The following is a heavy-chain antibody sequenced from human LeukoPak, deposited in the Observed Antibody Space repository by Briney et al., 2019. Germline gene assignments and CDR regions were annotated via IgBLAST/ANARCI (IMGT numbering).Heavy chain of an antibody. CDR3: ATPLELYYYDSSGAFDY. V-gene: IGHV3-23*01. Sequence: GGSLRLSCAASGFTFSSYAMSWVRQAPGKGLEWVSAISGSGGSTYYADSVKGRFTISRDNSKNTLYLQMNSLRAEDTAVYYCATPLELYYYDSSGAFDYWGQGTLVTVSS. D-gene: IGHD3-22*01. CDR2: ISGSGGST. J-gene: IGHJ4*02. CDR1: GFTFSSYA.